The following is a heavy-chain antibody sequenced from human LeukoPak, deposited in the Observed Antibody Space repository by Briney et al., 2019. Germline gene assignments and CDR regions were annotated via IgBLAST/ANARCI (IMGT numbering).Heavy chain of an antibody. D-gene: IGHD3-3*01. CDR2: IYYSGST. CDR1: GGSISSHY. Sequence: SETLSLTCTVSGGSISSHYWSWIRQPPGKGLEWIGYIYYSGSTNHNPSLKSRVTISVDTSKNQFSLKLSSVTAADTAVYYCAREGSHYDFWSGYYSSRGHYYYMDVWGKGTTVTVSS. V-gene: IGHV4-59*11. CDR3: AREGSHYDFWSGYYSSRGHYYYMDV. J-gene: IGHJ6*03.